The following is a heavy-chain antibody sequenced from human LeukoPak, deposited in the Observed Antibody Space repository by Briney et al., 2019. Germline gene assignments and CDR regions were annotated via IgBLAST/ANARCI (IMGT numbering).Heavy chain of an antibody. CDR3: ARHSLGGVIAPFAY. CDR2: IYYSGST. D-gene: IGHD3-16*02. Sequence: SETLSLTCSVSGGSIASSSYYWGWIRQPPGKGLEWIGSIYYSGSTYYNPSLKSRVTISVDTSKNQFSLKLSSVTAADTAVYYCARHSLGGVIAPFAYWGQGTLVTVSS. CDR1: GGSIASSSYY. J-gene: IGHJ4*02. V-gene: IGHV4-39*01.